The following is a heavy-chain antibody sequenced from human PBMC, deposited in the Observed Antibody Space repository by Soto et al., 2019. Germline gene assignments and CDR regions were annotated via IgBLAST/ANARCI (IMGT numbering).Heavy chain of an antibody. CDR3: ARKPPSATQGWAVGMDV. Sequence: ELQLVETGGGLIQTGGSLRLSCAASGFSISSNYIAWVRQPPGKGLEWVSTTFSGGNTEYAASVKGRCSISRDNYKNTLYLRMDNLRVEATAVYYCARKPPSATQGWAVGMDVWGQGTTLSVSS. D-gene: IGHD2-15*01. J-gene: IGHJ6*02. CDR2: TFSGGNT. CDR1: GFSISSNY. V-gene: IGHV3-53*02.